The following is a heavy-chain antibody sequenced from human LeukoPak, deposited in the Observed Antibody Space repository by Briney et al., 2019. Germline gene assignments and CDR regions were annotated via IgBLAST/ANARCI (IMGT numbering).Heavy chain of an antibody. J-gene: IGHJ4*02. V-gene: IGHV4-4*07. CDR3: ARGQWLPVFDF. CDR1: GGSISSYY. D-gene: IGHD3-22*01. CDR2: MYTSGST. Sequence: PSETLSLTCTVSGGSISSYYWSWIRQPAGKGLEWIGRMYTSGSTNYNPSLKSRVTISVDTSKNHFSLKLSSVTAADTAIYYCARGQWLPVFDFWGQGTLVTVSS.